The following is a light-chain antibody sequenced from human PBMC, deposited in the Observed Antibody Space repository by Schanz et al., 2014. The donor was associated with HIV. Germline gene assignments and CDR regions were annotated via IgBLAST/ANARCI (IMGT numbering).Light chain of an antibody. CDR3: ATWDDTLGSPNWV. V-gene: IGLV6-57*01. CDR2: DNN. Sequence: NFMLTQPHAVSASPGETATISCTRSSGSIASNFVQWYQQRPGSSPTTVIFDNNQRLPGVPDRFSGSKSGTSAALAIRGLRSEDEADYYCATWDDTLGSPNWVFGGGTKLTVL. J-gene: IGLJ3*02. CDR1: SGSIASNF.